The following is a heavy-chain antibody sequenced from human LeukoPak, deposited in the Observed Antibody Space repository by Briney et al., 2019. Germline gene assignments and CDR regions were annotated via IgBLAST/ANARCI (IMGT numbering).Heavy chain of an antibody. CDR2: IIPTFGTA. D-gene: IGHD2/OR15-2a*01. Sequence: SVKVSCKASGGTFSSYAISWVRQAPGQGLEWMGGIIPTFGTANYAQKFQGRVTITADESTSTAYMELSSLRSEDTAVYYCALSAVDYFYYFDYWGQGTLVTVSS. V-gene: IGHV1-69*13. CDR3: ALSAVDYFYYFDY. CDR1: GGTFSSYA. J-gene: IGHJ4*02.